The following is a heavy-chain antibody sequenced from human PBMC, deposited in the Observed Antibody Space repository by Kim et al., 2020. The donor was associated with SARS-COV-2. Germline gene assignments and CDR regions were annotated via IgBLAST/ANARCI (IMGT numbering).Heavy chain of an antibody. CDR2: IYDSGNT. J-gene: IGHJ4*02. Sequence: SETLSLTCTVSGGSISSGGYYWSWVRQHPGKGLEWIGYIYDSGNTYYNPSLKSRVTISVDTSKNQFSLKLSSVTAADTAVYYCVRVGCGGSCYSGGSYYFDYWGQGTLVTVSS. CDR3: VRVGCGGSCYSGGSYYFDY. CDR1: GGSISSGGYY. D-gene: IGHD2-15*01. V-gene: IGHV4-31*03.